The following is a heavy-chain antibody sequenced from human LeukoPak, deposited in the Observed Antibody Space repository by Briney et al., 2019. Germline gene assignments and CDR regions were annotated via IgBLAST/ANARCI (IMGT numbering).Heavy chain of an antibody. V-gene: IGHV3-30*01. CDR1: GFTFSSYA. J-gene: IGHJ4*02. CDR3: ARDMSALYYFDF. D-gene: IGHD3-16*01. Sequence: GGSLRLSCAASGFTFSSYAIPWVRQAPGKGLEWVAVISYDGSNKYYADSVKGRFTISRDNSKNTLYLQMTSLRAEDTAVYYCARDMSALYYFDFWGQGTLVTISS. CDR2: ISYDGSNK.